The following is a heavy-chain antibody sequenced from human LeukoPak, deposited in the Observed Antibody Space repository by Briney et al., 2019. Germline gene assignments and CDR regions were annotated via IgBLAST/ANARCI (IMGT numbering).Heavy chain of an antibody. Sequence: PGRSLRLSCAASGFTFSNYWMHWVRQAPGKGRVWVSRISSDGSSTTYADSVKGRFTISRENAKNTLFLQVNSLRAEDTAVYYCAREFSSGWTHFDYWGQGTLVTVSS. CDR2: ISSDGSST. J-gene: IGHJ4*02. D-gene: IGHD6-19*01. CDR1: GFTFSNYW. V-gene: IGHV3-74*01. CDR3: AREFSSGWTHFDY.